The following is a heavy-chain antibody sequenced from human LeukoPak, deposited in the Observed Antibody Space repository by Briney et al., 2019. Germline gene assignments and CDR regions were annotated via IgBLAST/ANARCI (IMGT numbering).Heavy chain of an antibody. Sequence: GGSLRLSCAASGFTFSSYAMSWVRQAPGKGLEWVSAISGGGGTTYYADSVKGRFTISRDNSKNTLDLQMNSLRAEDTAVYYCAKDNPPSSGWYWGQGTLVTVSS. V-gene: IGHV3-23*01. CDR3: AKDNPPSSGWY. CDR2: ISGGGGTT. J-gene: IGHJ4*02. CDR1: GFTFSSYA. D-gene: IGHD6-19*01.